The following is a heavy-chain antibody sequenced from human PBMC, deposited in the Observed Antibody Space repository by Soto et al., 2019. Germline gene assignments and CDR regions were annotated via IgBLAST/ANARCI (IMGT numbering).Heavy chain of an antibody. CDR1: GFTFSSYG. D-gene: IGHD1-20*01. CDR2: IWYDGSNK. V-gene: IGHV3-33*01. CDR3: ARVGYNWSLSFYY. Sequence: QVQLVESGGGVVQPGRSLRLSCAASGFTFSSYGMQWVRQAPGKGLEWVAVIWYDGSNKYYADSVKGRFTISRDNSKNTLYLQMNSLSAEDTAVYYCARVGYNWSLSFYYWGQGTLVTVSS. J-gene: IGHJ4*02.